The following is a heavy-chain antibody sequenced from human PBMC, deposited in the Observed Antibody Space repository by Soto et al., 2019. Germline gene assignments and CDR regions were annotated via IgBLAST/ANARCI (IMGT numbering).Heavy chain of an antibody. Sequence: NPSETLSLTCTVSGGSISSYYWSWIRQPPGKGLEWIGYIYYSGSTNYNPSLKSRVTISVDTSKNQFSLKLSSVTAADTAVYYCARELAYCGGDCYSDAFDIWGQGTMVTVSS. CDR1: GGSISSYY. CDR2: IYYSGST. J-gene: IGHJ3*02. D-gene: IGHD2-21*02. CDR3: ARELAYCGGDCYSDAFDI. V-gene: IGHV4-59*01.